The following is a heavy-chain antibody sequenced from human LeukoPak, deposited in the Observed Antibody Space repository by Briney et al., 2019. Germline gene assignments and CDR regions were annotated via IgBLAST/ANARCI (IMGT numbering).Heavy chain of an antibody. CDR3: AKDMDYGGHFRSDAFDI. CDR1: GFTFSSYA. CDR2: TSGSDGST. V-gene: IGHV3-23*01. Sequence: QPGGSLRLSCAASGFTFSSYAMSWVRQAPGKGLEWVSATSGSDGSTYYADSVKGRFTISRDNSKNTLYLQMNSLRAEDTAIYYCAKDMDYGGHFRSDAFDIWGQGTMVTVSS. J-gene: IGHJ3*02. D-gene: IGHD4-23*01.